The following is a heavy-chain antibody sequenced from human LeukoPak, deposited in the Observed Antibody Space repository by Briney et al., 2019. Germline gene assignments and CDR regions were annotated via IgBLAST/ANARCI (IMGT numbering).Heavy chain of an antibody. D-gene: IGHD3-16*01. CDR1: GFTFSSYS. V-gene: IGHV3-21*01. Sequence: GGSLRLSCAASGFTFSSYSMNWVRQAPGKGLEWVSSISSSSSYIYYADSVKGRFTISRDNSKNTLYLQMNSLRAEDTAVYYCAKVTYDYVWGSHYYYYYYMDVWGKGTTVTVSS. J-gene: IGHJ6*03. CDR2: ISSSSSYI. CDR3: AKVTYDYVWGSHYYYYYYMDV.